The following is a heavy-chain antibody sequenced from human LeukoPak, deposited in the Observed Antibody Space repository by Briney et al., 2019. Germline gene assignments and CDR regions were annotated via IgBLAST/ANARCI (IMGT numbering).Heavy chain of an antibody. D-gene: IGHD6-13*01. V-gene: IGHV4-59*12. Sequence: PSETLSLTCTVSGGSISTYYWSWIRQPPGKGLEWIGTIYYSGSTYYNPSLKSRVTISVDTSKNQFSLQLNSVTPEDTAVYYCAREVPLYSSSWTYRQGTFDYWGQGTLVTVSS. CDR3: AREVPLYSSSWTYRQGTFDY. CDR2: IYYSGST. J-gene: IGHJ4*02. CDR1: GGSISTYY.